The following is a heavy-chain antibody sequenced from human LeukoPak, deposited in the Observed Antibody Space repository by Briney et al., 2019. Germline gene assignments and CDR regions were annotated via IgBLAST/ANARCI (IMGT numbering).Heavy chain of an antibody. Sequence: SVKVSCKASGYTFTSYGISWVRQAPGQGLEWMGWIGAYNGNTNYAQKLQGRITMTTDPSTTTAYMELRSLRSDDTAVYYCARNNWLTFSAFDIWGQGTMVTVSS. V-gene: IGHV1-18*01. CDR2: IGAYNGNT. D-gene: IGHD1-1*01. CDR1: GYTFTSYG. J-gene: IGHJ3*02. CDR3: ARNNWLTFSAFDI.